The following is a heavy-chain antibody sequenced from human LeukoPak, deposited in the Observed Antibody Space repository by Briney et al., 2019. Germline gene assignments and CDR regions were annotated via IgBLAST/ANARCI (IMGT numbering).Heavy chain of an antibody. CDR2: ISYDGSNK. J-gene: IGHJ4*02. CDR1: GFTFSSYG. Sequence: GGSLRLSCAASGFTFSSYGMHWVRQAPGKGLEWVAVISYDGSNKYYADSVKGRFTISRDNSKNTLYLQMNSLRAEDTAVYYCANYHSSGWHWGQGTLVTVSS. V-gene: IGHV3-30*18. CDR3: ANYHSSGWH. D-gene: IGHD6-19*01.